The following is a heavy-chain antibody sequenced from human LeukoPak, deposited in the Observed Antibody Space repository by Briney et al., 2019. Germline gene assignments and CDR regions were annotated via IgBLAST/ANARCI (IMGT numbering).Heavy chain of an antibody. CDR1: GFTFSSYS. D-gene: IGHD3-22*01. CDR2: ICGSSSYI. J-gene: IGHJ5*01. Sequence: PGGSLRLSCAASGFTFSSYSMNWVRQAPGKGLEWVSSICGSSSYIYNADSVKGRFTISRDNAKNSLYLQMNSLRAEDTAVYYCRGDSSGYSDSWGQGTLVTVSS. CDR3: RGDSSGYSDS. V-gene: IGHV3-21*01.